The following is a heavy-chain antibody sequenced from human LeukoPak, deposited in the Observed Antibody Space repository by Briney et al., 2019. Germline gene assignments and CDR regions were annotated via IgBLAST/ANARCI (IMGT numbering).Heavy chain of an antibody. V-gene: IGHV3-23*01. D-gene: IGHD4-17*01. CDR3: VKGPRPDITVTHTVEN. Sequence: GGSLRLSCAASGFIFSNYAMSWVRQVPGRGLEWVSTISSRGDSTYVADSVKGRFTISRDNSKNSLYLQMNTVRAEDTAVYYCVKGPRPDITVTHTVENWGQGTLVTVSS. CDR1: GFIFSNYA. J-gene: IGHJ4*02. CDR2: ISSRGDST.